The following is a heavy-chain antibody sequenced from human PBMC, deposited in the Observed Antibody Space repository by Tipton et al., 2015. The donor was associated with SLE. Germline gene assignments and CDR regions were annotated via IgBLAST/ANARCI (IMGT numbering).Heavy chain of an antibody. CDR2: IYDSKST. D-gene: IGHD3-16*01. Sequence: LRLSCTVSGGSITTVGYYWSWNRQHPGKGLEWIGYIYDSKSTYYNPSLKSRLTMSADTSKNQISLKLSSVSAADTAVYYCAREWGNRGGFDYWGQGTLVTVSS. CDR3: AREWGNRGGFDY. V-gene: IGHV4-31*03. J-gene: IGHJ4*02. CDR1: GGSITTVGYY.